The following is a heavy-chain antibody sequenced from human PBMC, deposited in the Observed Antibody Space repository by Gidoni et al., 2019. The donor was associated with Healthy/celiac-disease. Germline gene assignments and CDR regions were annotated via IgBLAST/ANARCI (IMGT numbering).Heavy chain of an antibody. D-gene: IGHD2-2*01. V-gene: IGHV4-39*01. CDR2: IYYSGST. Sequence: QLQLQESGPGLVKPSETLSLTCTVSGGSISSSSYYWGWTRQPPGKGLEWIGSIYYSGSTYYNPSLKRRVTIAVDTSKNQFSLKLSSVTAADTAVYYCARPHPTVVVPAGPPYYYYGMDVWGQGTTVTVSS. J-gene: IGHJ6*02. CDR1: GGSISSSSYY. CDR3: ARPHPTVVVPAGPPYYYYGMDV.